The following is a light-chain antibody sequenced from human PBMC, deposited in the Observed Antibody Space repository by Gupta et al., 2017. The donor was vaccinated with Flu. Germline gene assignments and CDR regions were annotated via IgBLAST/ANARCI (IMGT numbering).Light chain of an antibody. J-gene: IGKJ1*01. Sequence: DIQMTQSPSSLSASVGDRVTVTCRASQNIHTYLNWYQQKPGKAPKLLISAASRVKSGVPSRFSGSGSGTDFTLTISSRQPEDAATYYCQQRHSIPWTFGQGTKVEFK. V-gene: IGKV1-39*01. CDR1: QNIHTY. CDR2: AAS. CDR3: QQRHSIPWT.